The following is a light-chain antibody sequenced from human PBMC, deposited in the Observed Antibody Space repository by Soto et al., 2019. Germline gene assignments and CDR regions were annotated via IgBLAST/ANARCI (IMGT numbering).Light chain of an antibody. Sequence: EIVMTQSPDTLSVSPGEGATLSCRVSQSIRSNLAWYQQRPGQAPRLLMYGASTRADGIPARFTGSGSGTELTLTISSLQSEDFAVYYCQQYHIWPPWTSGQGTKVELK. CDR3: QQYHIWPPWT. J-gene: IGKJ1*01. CDR1: QSIRSN. CDR2: GAS. V-gene: IGKV3-15*01.